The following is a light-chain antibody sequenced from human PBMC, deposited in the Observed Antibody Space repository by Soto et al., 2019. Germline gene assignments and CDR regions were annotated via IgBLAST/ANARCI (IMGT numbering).Light chain of an antibody. Sequence: DIQMTQSPSTLSVSVGDRVSITCRASQSITRCLGWYQQKPGKAPNLLIYDVSTLESGVPSRFSGSGSGTEVTLTISSLQADDFSTYYCQQYNSYSSWTFGQGTKVEI. CDR1: QSITRC. J-gene: IGKJ1*01. V-gene: IGKV1-5*01. CDR3: QQYNSYSSWT. CDR2: DVS.